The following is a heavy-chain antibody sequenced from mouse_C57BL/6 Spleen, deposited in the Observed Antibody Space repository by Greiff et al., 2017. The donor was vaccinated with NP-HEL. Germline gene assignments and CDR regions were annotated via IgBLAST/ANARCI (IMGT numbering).Heavy chain of an antibody. CDR3: AREGVLLYFDY. CDR2: ISYSGST. J-gene: IGHJ2*01. V-gene: IGHV3-1*01. D-gene: IGHD1-1*01. Sequence: EVQRVESGPGMVKPSQSLSLTCTVTGYSITSGYDWHWIRHFPGNKLEWMGYISYSGSTNYNPSLKSRISITHDTSKNHFFLKLNSVTTEDTATYYCAREGVLLYFDYWGQGTTLTVSS. CDR1: GYSITSGYD.